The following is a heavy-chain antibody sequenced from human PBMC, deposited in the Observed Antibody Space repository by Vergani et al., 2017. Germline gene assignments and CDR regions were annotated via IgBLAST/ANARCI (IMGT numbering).Heavy chain of an antibody. V-gene: IGHV1-18*01. J-gene: IGHJ6*02. Sequence: QVQLVQSGAEVKKPGASVKVSCKASGYTFTSYGISWVRQAPGQGLEGMGWISAYNGNTNYAQKLQGRVTMTTDTSTSTAYMELRSLRSDDTAVYYCARDRGWYQLLSAHYYGMDVWGQGTTVTVSS. D-gene: IGHD2-2*01. CDR2: ISAYNGNT. CDR1: GYTFTSYG. CDR3: ARDRGWYQLLSAHYYGMDV.